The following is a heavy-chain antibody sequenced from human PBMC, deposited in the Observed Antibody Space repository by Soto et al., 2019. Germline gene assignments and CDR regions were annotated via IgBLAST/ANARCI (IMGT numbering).Heavy chain of an antibody. J-gene: IGHJ6*02. CDR1: GYTFTGYY. CDR2: INPNSGGT. CDR3: ASVAARGAGGMDV. Sequence: QVQLVQSGAEVKKPGASVKVSCKASGYTFTGYYMHWVRQAPGQGLEWMGWINPNSGGTNYAKKFQGWVTMTRDTSISTAYMELSRLRSDDTAVYYCASVAARGAGGMDVWGQGTTVTVSS. D-gene: IGHD6-6*01. V-gene: IGHV1-2*04.